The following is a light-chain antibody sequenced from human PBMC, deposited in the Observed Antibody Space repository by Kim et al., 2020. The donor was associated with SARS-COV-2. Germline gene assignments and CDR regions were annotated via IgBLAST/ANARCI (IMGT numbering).Light chain of an antibody. V-gene: IGKV3-11*01. J-gene: IGKJ4*01. CDR3: QQRAKWPLT. CDR2: DAS. Sequence: DIVLTQSPATLSVSPGERATLSCRASQTIARYIVWYQQKPGQAPRLLINDASDRATGIAARFSGSGSGTDFTLTISSLETEDSAVYYCQQRAKWPLTFGGGTKVDIK. CDR1: QTIARY.